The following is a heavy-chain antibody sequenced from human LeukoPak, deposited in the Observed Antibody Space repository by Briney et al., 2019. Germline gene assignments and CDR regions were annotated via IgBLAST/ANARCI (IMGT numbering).Heavy chain of an antibody. CDR2: FDPEDGET. Sequence: ASVKVSCKVSGYTLTELSMHWVRQAPGKGLEWLGGFDPEDGETIYAQKFQGRVTMTEDTSTDTAYMELSSLRSEDTAVYYCATVGILWGDYFDYWGQGTLVTVSS. J-gene: IGHJ4*02. CDR3: ATVGILWGDYFDY. D-gene: IGHD2-21*01. CDR1: GYTLTELS. V-gene: IGHV1-24*01.